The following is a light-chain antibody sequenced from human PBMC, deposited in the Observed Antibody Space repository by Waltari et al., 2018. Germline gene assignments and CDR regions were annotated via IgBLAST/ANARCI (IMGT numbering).Light chain of an antibody. V-gene: IGKV3-20*01. CDR2: GAS. Sequence: ILMLKSPGTLFLSPGERDNLSCRARQSVSRYLAWYQQKPGQAPRLVIYGASTRATGIPDRVSCSGSGTDFSLSISRLEPEDFAVYFCQHHVSLPATFGQGTKVEIK. CDR1: QSVSRY. J-gene: IGKJ1*01. CDR3: QHHVSLPAT.